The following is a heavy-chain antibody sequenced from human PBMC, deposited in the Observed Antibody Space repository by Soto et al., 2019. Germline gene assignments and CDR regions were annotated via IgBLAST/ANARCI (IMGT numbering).Heavy chain of an antibody. Sequence: SETLSLTCIVSGGSISEKYWNWVRQPPGKGLEWIGLIFANGHTDYNPSLKSRVTMSVDASKNQFSLRMTSMTAADTAVYYCVASLAASGLNWLDPWGRGTLVTVSS. D-gene: IGHD6-13*01. V-gene: IGHV4-4*07. CDR2: IFANGHT. J-gene: IGHJ5*02. CDR3: VASLAASGLNWLDP. CDR1: GGSISEKY.